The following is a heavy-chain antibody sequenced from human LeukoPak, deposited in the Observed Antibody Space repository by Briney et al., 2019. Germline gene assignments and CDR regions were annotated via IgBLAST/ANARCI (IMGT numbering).Heavy chain of an antibody. CDR1: GFTFSNAW. V-gene: IGHV3-15*01. CDR2: IKSKTDGGTT. CDR3: ARAQDFDY. J-gene: IGHJ4*02. Sequence: GGSLRLSCAASGFTFSNAWMSWVRQAPGKGLEWVGRIKSKTDGGTTDYAAPVKGRFTISRDNSKNTLYLQMNSLRAEDTAVYYCARAQDFDYWGQGTLVTVSS.